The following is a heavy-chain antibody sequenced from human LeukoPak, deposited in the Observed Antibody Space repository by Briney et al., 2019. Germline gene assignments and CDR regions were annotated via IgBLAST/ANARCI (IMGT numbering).Heavy chain of an antibody. V-gene: IGHV3-23*01. D-gene: IGHD6-19*01. J-gene: IGHJ4*02. Sequence: PAGSLRLSCVASGFSSSNYAMSWVRQAPGKGLEWVSVISGSGSSAYYADSVRGRFTISRDNSKNMLYLQMNSLRAEDTAVYYCAQSPSGWYQFDYWGQGTLVTVSS. CDR1: GFSSSNYA. CDR2: ISGSGSSA. CDR3: AQSPSGWYQFDY.